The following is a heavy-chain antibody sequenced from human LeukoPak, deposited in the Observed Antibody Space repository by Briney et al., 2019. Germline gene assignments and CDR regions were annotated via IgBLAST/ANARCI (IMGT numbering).Heavy chain of an antibody. V-gene: IGHV3-53*01. CDR1: GSSVRGNY. Sequence: PGGSLRLSCAVSGSSVRGNYMSWVRQAPGRGLQWVSIIYSGESTYYADSVKGRFTISRDHSKNTLYLQTNRLRAEDTAVYYCAREGAYGSGSYEHWGQGTLVTVAS. CDR2: IYSGEST. J-gene: IGHJ4*02. CDR3: AREGAYGSGSYEH. D-gene: IGHD3-10*01.